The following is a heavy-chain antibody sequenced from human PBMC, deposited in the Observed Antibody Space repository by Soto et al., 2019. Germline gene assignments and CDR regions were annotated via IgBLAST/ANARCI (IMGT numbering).Heavy chain of an antibody. D-gene: IGHD5-18*01. CDR2: IYYSGST. J-gene: IGHJ4*02. CDR3: ARSEDTASLDY. CDR1: GGSISSYY. V-gene: IGHV4-59*01. Sequence: PSETLSLTCTVSGGSISSYYWSWIRQPPGKGLEWIGYIYYSGSTNYNPSLKSRVTISVDTSKNQFSLKLSSVTAADTAVYYCARSEDTASLDYWGQGTLVTVSS.